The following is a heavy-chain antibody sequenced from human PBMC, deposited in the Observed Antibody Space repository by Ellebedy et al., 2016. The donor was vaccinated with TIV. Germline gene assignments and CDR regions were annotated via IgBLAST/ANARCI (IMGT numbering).Heavy chain of an antibody. CDR3: TREAANWNYPYYYYNGMDV. CDR2: IESKGYGGTT. Sequence: GESLKISXTASGFTFGDFAISWVRQAPGKGLEWVGFIESKGYGGTTQYAASVKGRFTISRDDSKSIAYLQMNSLKTEDTALYYCTREAANWNYPYYYYNGMDVWGQGTTVTVSS. V-gene: IGHV3-49*04. D-gene: IGHD1-7*01. CDR1: GFTFGDFA. J-gene: IGHJ6*02.